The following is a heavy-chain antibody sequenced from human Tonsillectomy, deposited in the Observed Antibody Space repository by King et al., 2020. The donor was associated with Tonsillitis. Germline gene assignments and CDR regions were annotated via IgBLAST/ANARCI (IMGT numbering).Heavy chain of an antibody. Sequence: VQLVESGGGLVQPGRSLRLSCAASGFTFDDYAMHWVRQAPGKGLEWVSGISWNSGSIGYADSVKGRFTISRDNAKNSLYLQMNSLRAEDTAFYYCAKDYASSGWVIDYWGQGTLVTVSS. CDR1: GFTFDDYA. V-gene: IGHV3-9*01. CDR3: AKDYASSGWVIDY. J-gene: IGHJ4*02. CDR2: ISWNSGSI. D-gene: IGHD6-19*01.